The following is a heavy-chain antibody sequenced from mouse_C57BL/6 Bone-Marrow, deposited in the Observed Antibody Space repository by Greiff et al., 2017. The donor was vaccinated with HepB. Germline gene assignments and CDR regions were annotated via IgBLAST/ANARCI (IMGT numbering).Heavy chain of an antibody. CDR1: GFTFSSYA. J-gene: IGHJ2*01. CDR2: ISDGGSYT. D-gene: IGHD4-1*01. CDR3: ARGVSGSYYFDY. Sequence: VQLVESGGGLVKPGGSLKLSCAASGFTFSSYAMSWVRQTPEKRLEWVATISDGGSYTYYPDNVKGRITISRDNTKNNLYLQMSHLKSEDTAMYYCARGVSGSYYFDYWGQGTTLTVSS. V-gene: IGHV5-4*01.